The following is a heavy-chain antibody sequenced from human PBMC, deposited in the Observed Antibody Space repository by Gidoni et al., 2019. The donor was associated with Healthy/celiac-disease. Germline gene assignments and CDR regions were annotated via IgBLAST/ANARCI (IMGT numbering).Heavy chain of an antibody. J-gene: IGHJ4*02. CDR3: AREGITIFGVVNNFDY. D-gene: IGHD3-3*01. Sequence: QVQLVDSGGGVFQPGRSPNFSCAASGFTFSGYARHWVRQAPGKGLEWVAVISYDGSNKYYADSVKGRFTISRDNSKNTLYLQMNSLRAEDTAVYYCAREGITIFGVVNNFDYWGQGTLVTVSS. CDR2: ISYDGSNK. CDR1: GFTFSGYA. V-gene: IGHV3-30-3*01.